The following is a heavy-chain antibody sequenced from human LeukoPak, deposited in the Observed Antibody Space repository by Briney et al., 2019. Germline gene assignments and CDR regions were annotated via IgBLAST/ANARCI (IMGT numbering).Heavy chain of an antibody. J-gene: IGHJ4*02. CDR3: AKDMDYYDSSGYRDY. Sequence: GRSLRLSCAASGFTFSSYGMHWVRQAPGKGLDWVAVIWYDGSNKYYADSVKGRFTISRDNSKNTLYLQMNSLRAEDTAVYYCAKDMDYYDSSGYRDYWGQGTLVTVSS. V-gene: IGHV3-33*06. D-gene: IGHD3-22*01. CDR2: IWYDGSNK. CDR1: GFTFSSYG.